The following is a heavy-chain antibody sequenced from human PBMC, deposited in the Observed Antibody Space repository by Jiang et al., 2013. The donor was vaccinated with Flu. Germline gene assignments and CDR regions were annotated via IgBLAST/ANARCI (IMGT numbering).Heavy chain of an antibody. J-gene: IGHJ4*01. CDR1: GGSVSSYY. Sequence: GPGLVKSSETLSLTCTVSGGSVSSYYWNWIRQTPGKGLEWLGSIYYSRSSNYKSPLKSRVTISLDTSNNHFSLRLTSVTAADTAVYYCARGYFDQRHFDFWGPEPWSLSPQ. D-gene: IGHD3-22*01. CDR2: IYYSRSS. CDR3: ARGYFDQRHFDF. V-gene: IGHV4-59*02.